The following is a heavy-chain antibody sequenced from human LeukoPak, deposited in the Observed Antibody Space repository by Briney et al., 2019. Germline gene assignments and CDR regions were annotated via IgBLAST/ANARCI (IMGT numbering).Heavy chain of an antibody. V-gene: IGHV3-21*01. CDR1: GFTFNTIN. J-gene: IGHJ4*02. CDR3: ARGHYDVLAASYKWTPDY. CDR2: ITSGGDYI. Sequence: PGGSLRLSCAASGFTFNTINMNWGRQAPGKGLEWVSSITSGGDYIYYTDSVKGRFTTSRDNAKSSLSLQLNSLRVEDTAVYYCARGHYDVLAASYKWTPDYWGQGTLVTVSS. D-gene: IGHD3-9*01.